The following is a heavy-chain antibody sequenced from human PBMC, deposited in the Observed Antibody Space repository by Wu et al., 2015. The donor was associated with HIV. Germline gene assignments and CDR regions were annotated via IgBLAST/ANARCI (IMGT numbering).Heavy chain of an antibody. J-gene: IGHJ4*02. Sequence: VRLVQSGGEVKKPGASVKVPCKASGYTFNKYAITWVRQAPGQGLEWMGWISPYNGNTNYAKKFKDRFTMTADTSTNTAYMELRSLRSDDTASYYCARFEFIVTFGGVAPNSYHFDNWGQGTLITVSS. D-gene: IGHD3-16*01. CDR2: ISPYNGNT. V-gene: IGHV1-18*01. CDR1: GYTFNKYA. CDR3: ARFEFIVTFGGVAPNSYHFDN.